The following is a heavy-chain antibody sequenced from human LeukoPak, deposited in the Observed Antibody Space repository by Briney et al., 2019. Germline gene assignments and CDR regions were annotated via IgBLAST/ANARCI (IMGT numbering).Heavy chain of an antibody. Sequence: GGSLRLSCAASGFTFTNYWMHWVRQSLEEGLVWVSHINTDGRTTTYADSVKGRFTISRDNAKNTLYLQMNSLRAEDTAVYYCARDLGTTNWFDPWGQGTLVTVSS. D-gene: IGHD1-26*01. CDR3: ARDLGTTNWFDP. V-gene: IGHV3-74*01. J-gene: IGHJ5*02. CDR2: INTDGRTT. CDR1: GFTFTNYW.